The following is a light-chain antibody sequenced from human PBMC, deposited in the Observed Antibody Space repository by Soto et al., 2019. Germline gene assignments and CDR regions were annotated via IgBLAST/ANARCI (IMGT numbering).Light chain of an antibody. CDR2: GAS. CDR3: QHYGNSPFT. CDR1: QSVSSSY. J-gene: IGKJ3*01. Sequence: EIVLTQSPGTLSLSPGERATLSCRASQSVSSSYLAWFQQKPGQAPRLLIYGASSRATGIPDRFSGSGSGTDFTLTISRLEPEDFAVYYCQHYGNSPFTFGPGTRVYIK. V-gene: IGKV3-20*01.